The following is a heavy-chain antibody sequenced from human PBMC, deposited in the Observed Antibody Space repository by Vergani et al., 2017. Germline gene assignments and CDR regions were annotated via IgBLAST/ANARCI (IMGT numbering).Heavy chain of an antibody. CDR3: AKDPYYYDSSGYYDYFDY. CDR1: GFTFSSYG. CDR2: ISYDGSNK. J-gene: IGHJ4*02. Sequence: QVQLVESGGGVVQPGRSLRLSCAASGFTFSSYGTHWVRQAPGKGLEWVAVISYDGSNKYYADSVKGRFTISRDNSKNTLYLQMNSLRAEDTAVYYCAKDPYYYDSSGYYDYFDYWGQGTLVTVSS. V-gene: IGHV3-30*18. D-gene: IGHD3-22*01.